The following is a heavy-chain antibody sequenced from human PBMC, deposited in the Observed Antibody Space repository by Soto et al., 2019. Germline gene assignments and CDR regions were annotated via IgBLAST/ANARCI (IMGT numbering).Heavy chain of an antibody. CDR3: ASTIGYSSSSGDFDP. Sequence: VKVSCKASGGTFSSYAISWVRQAPGQGLEWMGGIIPIFGTANYAQKFQGRVTMTRDTSTSTVYMELSSLRSEDTAVYYCASTIGYSSSSGDFDPWGQGTLVTVSS. CDR2: IIPIFGTA. D-gene: IGHD6-13*01. CDR1: GGTFSSYA. J-gene: IGHJ5*02. V-gene: IGHV1-69*13.